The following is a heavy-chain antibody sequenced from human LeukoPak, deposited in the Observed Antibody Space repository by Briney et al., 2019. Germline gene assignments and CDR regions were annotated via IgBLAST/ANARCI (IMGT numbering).Heavy chain of an antibody. CDR2: INPNSGGT. Sequence: ASVKVSCKASGYTFTGYYMHWVRQAPGQGLEWMGRINPNSGGTNYAQKFQGRVTMTRDTSISTAYMELSRLRSDDTAVYYCARDPTGTNRHLDYWGQGTLVTVSS. CDR3: ARDPTGTNRHLDY. D-gene: IGHD1-1*01. V-gene: IGHV1-2*06. J-gene: IGHJ4*02. CDR1: GYTFTGYY.